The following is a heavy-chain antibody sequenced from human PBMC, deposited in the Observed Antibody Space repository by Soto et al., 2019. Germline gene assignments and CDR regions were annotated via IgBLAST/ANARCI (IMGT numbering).Heavy chain of an antibody. V-gene: IGHV4-59*01. CDR2: IYYSGST. Sequence: PSETLYLTCTVSGGSISSYYWSWIRQPPGKGLEWIGYIYYSGSTNYNPSLKSRVTISVDTSKNQFSLKLSSVTAADTAVYYCARLRFLSYMDVWCKGTTVTVSS. CDR3: ARLRFLSYMDV. D-gene: IGHD3-3*01. CDR1: GGSISSYY. J-gene: IGHJ6*03.